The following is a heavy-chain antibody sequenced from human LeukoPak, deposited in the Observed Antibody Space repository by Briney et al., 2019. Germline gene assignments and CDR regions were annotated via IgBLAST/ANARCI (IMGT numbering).Heavy chain of an antibody. D-gene: IGHD2-15*01. CDR2: IYYSGST. J-gene: IGHJ5*02. V-gene: IGHV4-30-4*08. Sequence: SETLSLTCTVSGGSISSYYWSWIRQPPGKGLEWIGYIYYSGSTYYNPSLKSRVTISVDTSKNQFSLKLSSVTAADTAVYYCARVVVVVAATTDQTNWFDPWGQGTLVTVSS. CDR1: GGSISSYY. CDR3: ARVVVVVAATTDQTNWFDP.